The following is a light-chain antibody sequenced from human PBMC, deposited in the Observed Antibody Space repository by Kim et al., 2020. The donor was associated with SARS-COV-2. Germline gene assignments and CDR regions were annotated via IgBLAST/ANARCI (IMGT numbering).Light chain of an antibody. CDR2: WAS. Sequence: ATISCKSSQNILYSGNNKNCLGGYQQRPGQPPKLLIYWASTRESGVPDRFTGSGSGTDFTLTIGSLQPEDVAVYYCQQYYRTPLTFGGGTKVDIK. CDR1: QNILYSGNNKNC. V-gene: IGKV4-1*01. CDR3: QQYYRTPLT. J-gene: IGKJ4*01.